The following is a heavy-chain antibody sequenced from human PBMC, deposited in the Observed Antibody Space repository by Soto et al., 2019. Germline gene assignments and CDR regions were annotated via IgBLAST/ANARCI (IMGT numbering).Heavy chain of an antibody. J-gene: IGHJ5*02. CDR1: GFIFSGYA. Sequence: HPGGSLRLSCAASGFIFSGYAMHWVRQAPGKGLEWVSVISYDGSNKYYADSVKGRFTISRDNSKNTLYLQMNSLRAEDTAVYYCARDLRGYSSSPLWFDPWGQGTLVTVSS. CDR2: ISYDGSNK. CDR3: ARDLRGYSSSPLWFDP. D-gene: IGHD6-13*01. V-gene: IGHV3-30-3*01.